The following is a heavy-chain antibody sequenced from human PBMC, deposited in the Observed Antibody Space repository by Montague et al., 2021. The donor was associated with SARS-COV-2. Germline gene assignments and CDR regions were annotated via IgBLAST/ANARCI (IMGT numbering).Heavy chain of an antibody. CDR1: GFTFSSYA. CDR3: ARDGREGLLWFGELLFGWFDP. J-gene: IGHJ5*02. Sequence: SLRLSCAASGFTFSSYAMHWVRQAPGEGLEWVAVISYDGSNKYYADSVKGRFTISRDNSKNTLYLQMNSLRAEDTAVYYCARDGREGLLWFGELLFGWFDPWGQGTRVTVSS. D-gene: IGHD3-10*01. V-gene: IGHV3-30*04. CDR2: ISYDGSNK.